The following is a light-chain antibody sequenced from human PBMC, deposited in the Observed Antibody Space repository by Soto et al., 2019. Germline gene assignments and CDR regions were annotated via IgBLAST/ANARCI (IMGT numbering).Light chain of an antibody. CDR2: KAS. CDR3: QQYNRFSLT. Sequence: DIQMTQSPSTLSASVGDRVTITCRASQSISSWLAWYQQKPGKAPKLLIYKASSLESGVPSRFSGSGSGTEFTLTVSSLQPDDFATYYCQQYNRFSLTFGGVNKVDIK. CDR1: QSISSW. V-gene: IGKV1-5*03. J-gene: IGKJ4*01.